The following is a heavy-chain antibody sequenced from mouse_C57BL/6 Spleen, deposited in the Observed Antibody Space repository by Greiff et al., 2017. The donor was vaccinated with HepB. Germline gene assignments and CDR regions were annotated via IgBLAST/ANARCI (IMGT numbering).Heavy chain of an antibody. CDR2: INPSTGGT. CDR3: ARSVYYYGSSYEYYAMDY. CDR1: GYSFTGYY. V-gene: IGHV1-42*01. Sequence: EVKLQESGPELVKPGASVKISCKASGYSFTGYYMNWVKQSPEKSLEWIGEINPSTGGTTYNQKFKAKATLTVDKSSSTAYMQLKSLTSEDSAVYYCARSVYYYGSSYEYYAMDYWGQGTSVTVSS. D-gene: IGHD1-1*01. J-gene: IGHJ4*01.